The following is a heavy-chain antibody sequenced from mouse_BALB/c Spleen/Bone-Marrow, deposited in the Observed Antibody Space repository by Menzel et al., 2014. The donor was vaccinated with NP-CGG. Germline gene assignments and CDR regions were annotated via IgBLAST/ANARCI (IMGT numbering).Heavy chain of an antibody. CDR3: TRIYYDYDGVWFAY. V-gene: IGHV1-14*01. J-gene: IGHJ3*01. CDR1: GYTFTSYF. CDR2: INPYNDGT. Sequence: EVQVVESGPELVKPGASVKMSCKASGYTFTSYFMHWVKQRPGQGLEWIGYINPYNDGTKYNEKSKGKATLTSDKSSSTAYMELSSLTSEDSAVYYCTRIYYDYDGVWFAYWGQGTLVTVSA. D-gene: IGHD2-4*01.